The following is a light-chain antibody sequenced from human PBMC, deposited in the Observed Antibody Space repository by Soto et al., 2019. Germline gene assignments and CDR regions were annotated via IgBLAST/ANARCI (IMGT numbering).Light chain of an antibody. Sequence: DIPVTQAPSSGSASLGDGVNITCRASQGISNWLAWYQQKPGKAPKLLIYGASNLQSGVPSRFSGSGSGTDFTLTISSLQPEDFATYFCQQANSFPITFGQGTRLEIK. V-gene: IGKV1-12*01. CDR1: QGISNW. CDR2: GAS. CDR3: QQANSFPIT. J-gene: IGKJ5*01.